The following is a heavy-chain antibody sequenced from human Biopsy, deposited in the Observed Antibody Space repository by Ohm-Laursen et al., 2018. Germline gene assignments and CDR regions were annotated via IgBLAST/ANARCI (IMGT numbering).Heavy chain of an antibody. CDR1: GVSINGGRYY. Sequence: PSETLSLTCTVSGVSINGGRYYWNWIRHHPGKGLEWIGNIFYSANTYYNPSLKSRVTISVDTSKNQFSLKLSSVTGADTAVYYCARLGSGDYFPTFFDFWGQGALVTASS. V-gene: IGHV4-31*02. CDR2: IFYSANT. D-gene: IGHD5-12*01. J-gene: IGHJ4*02. CDR3: ARLGSGDYFPTFFDF.